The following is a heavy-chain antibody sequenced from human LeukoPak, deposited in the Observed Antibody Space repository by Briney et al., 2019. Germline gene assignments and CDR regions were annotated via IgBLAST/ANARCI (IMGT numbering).Heavy chain of an antibody. CDR2: INHSGST. CDR1: GGSFGGYY. J-gene: IGHJ4*02. V-gene: IGHV4-34*01. Sequence: SETLSLTCAVYGGSFGGYYWSWIRQPPGKGLEWIGEINHSGSTNYNPSLKSRVTISVDTSKNQFSLKLSSVTAADTAVYYCARGRAYYGSGRPFDYWGQGTLVTVSS. CDR3: ARGRAYYGSGRPFDY. D-gene: IGHD3-10*01.